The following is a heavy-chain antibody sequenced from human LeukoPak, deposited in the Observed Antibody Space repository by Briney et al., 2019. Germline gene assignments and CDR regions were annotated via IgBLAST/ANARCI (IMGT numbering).Heavy chain of an antibody. D-gene: IGHD3-9*01. J-gene: IGHJ4*02. Sequence: PGGSLRLSCAASGFTFSSYGMHWVRQAPGKGLEWVAFIRNDGSNKYYAGSMKGRFTISRDNSKNTLYLQINSLRTEDTAIYYCAKDDILTGYSLDYWGQGTLVTVSS. V-gene: IGHV3-30*02. CDR1: GFTFSSYG. CDR2: IRNDGSNK. CDR3: AKDDILTGYSLDY.